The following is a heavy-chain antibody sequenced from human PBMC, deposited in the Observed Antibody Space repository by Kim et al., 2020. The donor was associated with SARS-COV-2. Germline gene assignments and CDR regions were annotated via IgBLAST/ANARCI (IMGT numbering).Heavy chain of an antibody. CDR3: ATFALQGLWFDL. CDR2: FDPENGET. J-gene: IGHJ5*02. CDR1: GYTLSELS. Sequence: ASVKVSCKVSGYTLSELSMHWVRQARGEGLEWMGGFDPENGETVYAPEFQDRVTMTDDTATDTGYMELSDLSSEDSAVYFCATFALQGLWFDLWGPGTLV. V-gene: IGHV1-24*01.